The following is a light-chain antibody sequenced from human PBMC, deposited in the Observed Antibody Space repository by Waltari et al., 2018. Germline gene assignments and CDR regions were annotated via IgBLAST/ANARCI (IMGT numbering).Light chain of an antibody. J-gene: IGKJ4*01. Sequence: EIVLTQSPATLSLSLGDRATLSCRASQSVSRYLAWYQQKPGQAPRLLIYDASNRATGIPARFSGSGSGTDFTLTISSLEPEDSAVYYCQQRSIWPPLTFGGGTKVEIK. CDR1: QSVSRY. CDR2: DAS. CDR3: QQRSIWPPLT. V-gene: IGKV3-11*01.